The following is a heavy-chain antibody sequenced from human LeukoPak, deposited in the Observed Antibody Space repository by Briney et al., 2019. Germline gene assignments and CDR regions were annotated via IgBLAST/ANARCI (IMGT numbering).Heavy chain of an antibody. CDR3: ARDVYYGSGSPRLDY. CDR1: GFTFSDYN. V-gene: IGHV3-48*01. J-gene: IGHJ4*02. D-gene: IGHD3-10*01. Sequence: GGSLRLSCAASGFTFSDYNMNWVRQVPGKGLESVSYMSRSGVIIYYADSVKGRFTISRDNAKNSLYLQMNSLRAEDTAVYYCARDVYYGSGSPRLDYWGQGTLVTVSS. CDR2: MSRSGVII.